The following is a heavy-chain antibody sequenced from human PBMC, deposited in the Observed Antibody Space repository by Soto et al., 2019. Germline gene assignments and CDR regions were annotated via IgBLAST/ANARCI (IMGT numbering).Heavy chain of an antibody. V-gene: IGHV4-30-4*01. Sequence: PSETLSLTCTVSGGSISSGDFYWNWIRQPPGKGLECIGHIYYSGSTYYNPSLKSRVSISIDTSKNQFSLKLNSVTAADTAVYYCARGSAVRGFNWFDPWGQGTLVTVSS. J-gene: IGHJ5*02. CDR3: ARGSAVRGFNWFDP. CDR1: GGSISSGDFY. CDR2: IYYSGST. D-gene: IGHD3-10*01.